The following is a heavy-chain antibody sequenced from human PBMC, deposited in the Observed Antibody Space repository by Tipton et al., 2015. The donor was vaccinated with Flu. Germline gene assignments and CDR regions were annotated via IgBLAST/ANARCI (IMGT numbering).Heavy chain of an antibody. J-gene: IGHJ4*02. CDR3: ARGRGYCVTTTCLLSFDF. D-gene: IGHD2-2*01. Sequence: SLRLSCAASGFTFSDYAMHCVRQAPGKGREWVSVIYSGGSTKYADSVKGRFHLSRDNSNNPLYLQLNSLRAEDTAVYDCARGRGYCVTTTCLLSFDFWGQGTLVTVSS. CDR2: IYSGGST. V-gene: IGHV3-53*01. CDR1: GFTFSDYA.